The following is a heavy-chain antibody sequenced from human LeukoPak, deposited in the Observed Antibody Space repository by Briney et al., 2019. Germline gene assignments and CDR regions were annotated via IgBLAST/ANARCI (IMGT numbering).Heavy chain of an antibody. CDR3: ASLWFGELYGDY. J-gene: IGHJ4*02. Sequence: GGSLRLPCAASGFTFSSYGMHWFRQAPGKGLEWVAVISYDGSNKYYADSVKGRFTISRDNAKNSLYLQMNSLRAEDTAVYYCASLWFGELYGDYWGQGTLVTVSS. D-gene: IGHD3-10*01. CDR2: ISYDGSNK. V-gene: IGHV3-30*03. CDR1: GFTFSSYG.